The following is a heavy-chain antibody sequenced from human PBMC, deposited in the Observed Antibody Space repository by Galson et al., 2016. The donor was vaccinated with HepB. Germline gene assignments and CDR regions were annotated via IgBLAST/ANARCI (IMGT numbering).Heavy chain of an antibody. CDR3: ASVGPSGYFFDY. CDR2: ISGSGQNT. J-gene: IGHJ4*02. V-gene: IGHV3-23*01. Sequence: SLRLSCAASGFTFSSYAMSWVRQAPGKGLEWMSSISGSGQNTYYRDSVEGRFTSSRDNSKNTLYLQMDSLRAEDTATYFCASVGPSGYFFDYWGPGALVTVSS. CDR1: GFTFSSYA. D-gene: IGHD3-22*01.